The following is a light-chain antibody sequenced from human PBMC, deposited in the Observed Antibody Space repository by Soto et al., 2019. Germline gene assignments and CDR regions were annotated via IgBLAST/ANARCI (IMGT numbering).Light chain of an antibody. V-gene: IGKV3-15*01. Sequence: EIVMTQSPATLSVSPGERATLSCRASQSISSKLAWYQQRPGQAPRLLIFDASTRATGVPVRFRGSGSGTEFTHTSSGLQSEDFAVYCCQQYDKWPPTFGGGTKVEIK. CDR1: QSISSK. J-gene: IGKJ4*01. CDR3: QQYDKWPPT. CDR2: DAS.